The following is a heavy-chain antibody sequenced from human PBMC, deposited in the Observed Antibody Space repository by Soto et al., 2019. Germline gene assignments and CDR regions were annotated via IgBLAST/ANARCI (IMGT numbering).Heavy chain of an antibody. CDR2: IYYPGLT. CDR1: GDSISSGGLS. J-gene: IGHJ5*02. CDR3: ARGKRSKTATAGTGWFDP. Sequence: QLQLQESGSGLLKPSQTLSLNCSVSGDSISSGGLSWNWLRQSPGRGLEWIGYIYYPGLTYYNPSHKSRVSMSLATSENQASLSLSSVTAADSAVYYCARGKRSKTATAGTGWFDPWGPGTLVTVSS. V-gene: IGHV4-30-2*06. D-gene: IGHD6-13*01.